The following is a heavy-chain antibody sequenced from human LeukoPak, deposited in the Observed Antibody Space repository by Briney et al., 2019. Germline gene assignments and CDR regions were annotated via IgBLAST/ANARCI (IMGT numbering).Heavy chain of an antibody. Sequence: ESLDTPVKGLGYTFATKSSNWVAQMPGKGLEWMGRIDPSDSYTNYSPSFQGHVTISVDKSTSTAHLQWSSLKASDTAMYYCARGFPYVYWGQGTLVTVSS. CDR2: IDPSDSYT. CDR1: GYTFATKS. V-gene: IGHV5-10-1*01. J-gene: IGHJ4*02. D-gene: IGHD3-10*01. CDR3: ARGFPYVY.